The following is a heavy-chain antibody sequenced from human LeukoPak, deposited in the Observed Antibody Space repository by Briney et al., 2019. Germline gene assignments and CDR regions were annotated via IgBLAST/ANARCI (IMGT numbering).Heavy chain of an antibody. J-gene: IGHJ4*02. D-gene: IGHD3-10*01. CDR3: AKDKAMVRGVIRPHDY. CDR2: ISGSGGST. Sequence: PGGSLRLSCAASGFTFSSYAMSWVRQAPGKGLEWGSAISGSGGSTYYADSVKGRFTISRDNSKNTLYLQMNSLRAEDTAVYYCAKDKAMVRGVIRPHDYWGQGTLVTVSS. CDR1: GFTFSSYA. V-gene: IGHV3-23*01.